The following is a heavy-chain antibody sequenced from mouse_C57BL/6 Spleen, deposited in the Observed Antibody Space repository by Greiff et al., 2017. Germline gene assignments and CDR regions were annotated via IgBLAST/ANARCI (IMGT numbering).Heavy chain of an antibody. Sequence: VQLQQPGAELVRPGSSVKLSCKASGYTFTSYWMDWVKQRPGQGLEWIGNIYPSDSATHYNQKFKDKATLTVDKSSSTAYMQLSSLTSEDSAVYYCARLITTVVAHWGQGTTLTVSS. J-gene: IGHJ2*01. CDR3: ARLITTVVAH. D-gene: IGHD1-1*01. CDR1: GYTFTSYW. V-gene: IGHV1-61*01. CDR2: IYPSDSAT.